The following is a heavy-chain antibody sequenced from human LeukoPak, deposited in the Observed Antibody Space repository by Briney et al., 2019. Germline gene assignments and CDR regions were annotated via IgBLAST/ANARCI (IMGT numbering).Heavy chain of an antibody. Sequence: SETLSLTCTVAGDSISSYFWSWIRQPPGKGLEWIGYVSYSGSTNYNPSFKSRVTISVDTSKTQFSLKLNSVTAADTAVYYCARRRAEGGSNGHYNWFDPWGQGTLVTVSS. CDR2: VSYSGST. CDR1: GDSISSYF. CDR3: ARRRAEGGSNGHYNWFDP. V-gene: IGHV4-59*08. D-gene: IGHD6-13*01. J-gene: IGHJ5*02.